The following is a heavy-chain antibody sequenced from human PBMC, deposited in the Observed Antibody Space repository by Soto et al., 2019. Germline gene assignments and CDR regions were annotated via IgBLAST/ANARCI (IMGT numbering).Heavy chain of an antibody. D-gene: IGHD6-19*01. Sequence: QITLKESGPTLVKPTQPLTLTCTFSGFSLSTSGVGVVWIRQPPGKALEWLGIIYWDDDKRYRPSLKSRLTITKDTSKNQVVLTRTNMDPVDTGTYYCADNRVAGTSWFDPWGQGTLVTVFS. J-gene: IGHJ5*02. CDR3: ADNRVAGTSWFDP. CDR2: IYWDDDK. CDR1: GFSLSTSGVG. V-gene: IGHV2-5*02.